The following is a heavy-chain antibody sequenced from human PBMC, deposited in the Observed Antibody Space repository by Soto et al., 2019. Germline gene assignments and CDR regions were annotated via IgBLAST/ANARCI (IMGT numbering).Heavy chain of an antibody. CDR2: IYYSGST. CDR1: GGSISSYY. CDR3: ARGLIWFGELWRSSDYYYGMDV. D-gene: IGHD3-10*01. Sequence: SETLSLTCTVSGGSISSYYWSWIRQPPGKGLEWIGYIYYSGSTNYNPSLKSRVTISVDTSKNQFSLKLSSVTAADTAVYYCARGLIWFGELWRSSDYYYGMDVWGQGTTVTVSS. J-gene: IGHJ6*02. V-gene: IGHV4-59*01.